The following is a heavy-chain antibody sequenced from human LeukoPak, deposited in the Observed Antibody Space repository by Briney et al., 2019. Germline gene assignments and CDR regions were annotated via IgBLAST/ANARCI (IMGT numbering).Heavy chain of an antibody. J-gene: IGHJ4*02. CDR2: TYYKSKWYN. Sequence: SQTLSLTCAISVDSVSSNNVAWNWIRQSPSRGLEWLGRTYYKSKWYNDYAVSVKSRITINPDTSKNQFSLLLNSVTPDDTAVYYCARDRSWAMDYWGRGTLVTVSS. CDR3: ARDRSWAMDY. V-gene: IGHV6-1*01. D-gene: IGHD3-16*01. CDR1: VDSVSSNNVA.